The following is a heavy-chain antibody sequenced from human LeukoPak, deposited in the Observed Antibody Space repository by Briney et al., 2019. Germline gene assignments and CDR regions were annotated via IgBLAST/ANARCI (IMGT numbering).Heavy chain of an antibody. CDR3: ARGYGDFDY. D-gene: IGHD4-17*01. Sequence: PSETLSLTCAVSGGSINSGVYSWSWIRQPPGKGLEWIGYIYHSGSTYYNPSLKSRVTISVDRSKNQFSLKLSSVTAADTAVYYCARGYGDFDYWGQGTLVTVSS. J-gene: IGHJ4*02. CDR2: IYHSGST. V-gene: IGHV4-30-2*01. CDR1: GGSINSGVYS.